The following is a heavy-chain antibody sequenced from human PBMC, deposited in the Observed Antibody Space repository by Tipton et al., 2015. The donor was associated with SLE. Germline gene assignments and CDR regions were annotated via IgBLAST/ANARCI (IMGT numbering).Heavy chain of an antibody. CDR1: GFSFSSYA. D-gene: IGHD3-22*01. Sequence: RSLRLSCAASGFSFSSYAMHWVRQAPGKGLEWVARISVDGSNKYYADSVKGRFTISRDNSKNTLFLQMNSLRPEDTAVYYCASAPYDTSGPLDYWGQGTLVTVSS. J-gene: IGHJ4*02. CDR3: ASAPYDTSGPLDY. V-gene: IGHV3-30*04. CDR2: ISVDGSNK.